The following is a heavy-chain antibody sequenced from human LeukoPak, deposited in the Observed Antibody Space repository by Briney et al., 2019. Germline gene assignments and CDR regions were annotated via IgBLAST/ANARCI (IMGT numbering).Heavy chain of an antibody. CDR3: ARGSGTITMVRGVFYGMDV. J-gene: IGHJ6*02. V-gene: IGHV1-69*01. Sequence: SVTVSCKASGGTFSSYGISWVRQAPGQGLEWMGGIIPIFGTPNYAQKFQGRVTITADESTSTACMELSSLRSEDTAVYYCARGSGTITMVRGVFYGMDVWGQGTTVTVSS. D-gene: IGHD3-10*01. CDR1: GGTFSSYG. CDR2: IIPIFGTP.